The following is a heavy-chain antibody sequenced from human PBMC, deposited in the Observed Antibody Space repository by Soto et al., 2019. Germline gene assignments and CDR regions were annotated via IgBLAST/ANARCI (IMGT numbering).Heavy chain of an antibody. CDR3: ARGPDYGYYFDY. J-gene: IGHJ4*02. Sequence: GASVKVSCKASGGTFSSYAISWVRQAPGQGLEWMGGIIPIFGTANYAQKFQGRVTITADESTSTAYMELSSLRSEDTAVYYCARGPDYGYYFDYWGQGSLVTVS. V-gene: IGHV1-69*13. CDR1: GGTFSSYA. CDR2: IIPIFGTA. D-gene: IGHD4-17*01.